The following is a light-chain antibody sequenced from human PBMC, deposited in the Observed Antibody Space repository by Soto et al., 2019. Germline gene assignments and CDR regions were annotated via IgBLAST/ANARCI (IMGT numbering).Light chain of an antibody. V-gene: IGKV3-15*01. CDR1: QSVGSN. Sequence: EIVMTQSPATLSVSPGERATLSCMASQSVGSNLAWYQQKPGQAPRLLIYGASTRATGFPARFSGSGSGTEFTLTISSLQSEDFAVYYCQQYNNFYTFGQGTKLEIK. CDR2: GAS. CDR3: QQYNNFYT. J-gene: IGKJ2*01.